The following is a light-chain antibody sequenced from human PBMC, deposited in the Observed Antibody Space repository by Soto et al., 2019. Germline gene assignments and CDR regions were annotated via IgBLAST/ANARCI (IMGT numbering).Light chain of an antibody. Sequence: DIQMTQSPSTLSASVGDRATITCRASQSISSWLAWYQQKPGKAPKLLIYDASSLESGVPSRFSGSGSGTEFTLTISSLQPDDFATYYCQQYNSYSRGAFGQGTKVEIK. J-gene: IGKJ1*01. CDR1: QSISSW. CDR2: DAS. V-gene: IGKV1-5*01. CDR3: QQYNSYSRGA.